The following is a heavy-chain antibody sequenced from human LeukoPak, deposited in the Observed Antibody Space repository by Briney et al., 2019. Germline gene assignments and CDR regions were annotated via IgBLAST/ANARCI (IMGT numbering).Heavy chain of an antibody. D-gene: IGHD1-26*01. Sequence: GRSLRLSCAASGFTFDDYAMHWVRQAPGKGLEWVSGISWNSGSIGYADSVKGRFTISRDNAKNSLYLQMNSLRTEDMALYYCAKDPAPYSGSYYGWYFDLWGRGTLVTVSS. CDR1: GFTFDDYA. V-gene: IGHV3-9*03. CDR2: ISWNSGSI. J-gene: IGHJ2*01. CDR3: AKDPAPYSGSYYGWYFDL.